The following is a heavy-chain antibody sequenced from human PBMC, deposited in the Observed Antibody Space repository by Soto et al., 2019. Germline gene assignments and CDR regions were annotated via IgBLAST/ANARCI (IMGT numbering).Heavy chain of an antibody. V-gene: IGHV1-69*01. J-gene: IGHJ6*02. CDR1: GGTFSSYA. CDR2: IIPIFGTA. Sequence: QVQLVQSGAEVKKPGSSVKVSCKASGGTFSSYAISWVRQAPGQGLEWMGGIIPIFGTANYAQKFQGRVTITADDSTSTGYMELSRLRSEAMGVYYCEDGVDSGYDGYYGMDVWGQGTTVTVSS. D-gene: IGHD5-12*01. CDR3: EDGVDSGYDGYYGMDV.